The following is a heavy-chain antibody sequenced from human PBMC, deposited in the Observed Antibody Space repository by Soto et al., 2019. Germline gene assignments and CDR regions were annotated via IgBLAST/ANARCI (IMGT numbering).Heavy chain of an antibody. J-gene: IGHJ5*02. CDR3: AKDFLGAMYNCFDP. Sequence: GGTLRLSCEGSGSIFNKHAMNWVRQAPGKGLEWVSGISGGGGHTYYADSVKGRFTISRDNSKNTLFLQMKSLTAEDTAVYFCAKDFLGAMYNCFDPWGQGTLVTVSS. CDR2: ISGGGGHT. D-gene: IGHD1-26*01. CDR1: GSIFNKHA. V-gene: IGHV3-23*01.